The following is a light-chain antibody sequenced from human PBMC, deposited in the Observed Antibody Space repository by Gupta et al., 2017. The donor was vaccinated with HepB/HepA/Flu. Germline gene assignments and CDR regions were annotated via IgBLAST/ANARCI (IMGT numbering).Light chain of an antibody. V-gene: IGKV2-28*01. CDR2: LAS. J-gene: IGKJ2*01. CDR3: MQARQTPYT. CDR1: HRPSVHSAGYNY. Sequence: DIVITQCLLSLPVTPEGEASISCRSSHRPSVHSAGYNYVEWYLQKPGQSPLLLIYLASSRASGVPDRFSGSGSGTDFTLKISRVEAEDVGVYYCMQARQTPYTFGQGTKLEIK.